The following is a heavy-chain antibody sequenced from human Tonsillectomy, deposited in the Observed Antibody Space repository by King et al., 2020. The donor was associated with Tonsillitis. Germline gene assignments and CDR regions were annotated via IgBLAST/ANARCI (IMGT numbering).Heavy chain of an antibody. Sequence: QVQLQESGPGLVKHSETLSLTFTVSGGSLSSNSWSFILQPPGKGLEWMASIYHSGSTNSNPSLKSRGTMSVDPSKNQFSLKLGSVTAADTAVYYCARDLVLSGSYYGFDYWGQGTLVTVSS. J-gene: IGHJ4*02. D-gene: IGHD1-26*01. CDR3: ARDLVLSGSYYGFDY. CDR1: GGSLSSNS. V-gene: IGHV4-59*01. CDR2: IYHSGST.